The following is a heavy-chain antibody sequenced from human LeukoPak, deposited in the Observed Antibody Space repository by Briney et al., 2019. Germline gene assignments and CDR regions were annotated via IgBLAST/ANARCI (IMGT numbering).Heavy chain of an antibody. V-gene: IGHV3-23*01. CDR3: AKDNSGYGSGSYYNY. CDR2: ISGSGGST. CDR1: GFTFSSYA. D-gene: IGHD3-10*01. Sequence: GGSLRLSCAASGFTFSSYAMSWDRQAPGKGLEWVSAISGSGGSTYYADSVKGRFTISRDNSKNTLYLQMNSLRAEDTAVYYCAKDNSGYGSGSYYNYWGQGTLVTVSS. J-gene: IGHJ4*02.